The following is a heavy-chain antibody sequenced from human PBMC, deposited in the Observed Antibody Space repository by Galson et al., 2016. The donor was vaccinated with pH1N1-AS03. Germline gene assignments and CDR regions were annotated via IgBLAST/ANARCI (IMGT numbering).Heavy chain of an antibody. CDR3: VVPPYPVRSGSVCEMNV. CDR2: MWFNEGAK. V-gene: IGHV3-33*01. D-gene: IGHD3-10*01. Sequence: SLRLSCAASGFTFTNYGFHWVRQAPGKGLEWVAVMWFNEGAKYYADSVKGRFTISRDTSKNTVYLQMKSLRGNDTALYYCVVPPYPVRSGSVCEMNVWGQGTTVIVSS. J-gene: IGHJ6*02. CDR1: GFTFTNYG.